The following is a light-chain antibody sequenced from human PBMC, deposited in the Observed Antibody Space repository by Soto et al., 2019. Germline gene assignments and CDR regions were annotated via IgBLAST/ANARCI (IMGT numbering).Light chain of an antibody. J-gene: IGKJ5*01. CDR3: QQSYSTPIT. CDR2: AAS. V-gene: IGKV1-39*01. Sequence: DIQMTQSPSSLSASVGDRVTITCRASQGISTYLNCYQQKPGKASKLLIYAASSLQSGVPSRFSGSGSGTDFTLTISSLQPEDFATYYCQQSYSTPITFGQGTRLEIK. CDR1: QGISTY.